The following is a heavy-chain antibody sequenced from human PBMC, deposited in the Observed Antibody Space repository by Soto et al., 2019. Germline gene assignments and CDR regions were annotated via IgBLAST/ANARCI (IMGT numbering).Heavy chain of an antibody. CDR1: GGSISSYY. J-gene: IGHJ4*02. V-gene: IGHV4-59*01. Sequence: SETLSLTCTVSGGSISSYYWSWIRQPPGKGLEWIGYIYYSGSTNYNPSLRSRVTISVDTSKNQFSLKLSSVTAADTAVYYCARGGRVDYDILTGYYRYPRPFDYWGQGTLVTVSS. CDR2: IYYSGST. CDR3: ARGGRVDYDILTGYYRYPRPFDY. D-gene: IGHD3-9*01.